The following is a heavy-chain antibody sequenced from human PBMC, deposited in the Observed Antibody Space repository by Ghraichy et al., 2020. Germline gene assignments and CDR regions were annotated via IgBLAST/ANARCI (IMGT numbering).Heavy chain of an antibody. Sequence: ASVKVSCKASGYTFTSYAMNWVRQAPGQGLEWMGWINTNTGNPAYAQGFTGRFVFSLDTSGSTAYLQISSLKAEDTAVYYCARGERGLGLRAFASSSRPFYYWGQGTLVTVSS. J-gene: IGHJ4*02. D-gene: IGHD6-6*01. CDR1: GYTFTSYA. CDR2: INTNTGNP. CDR3: ARGERGLGLRAFASSSRPFYY. V-gene: IGHV7-4-1*02.